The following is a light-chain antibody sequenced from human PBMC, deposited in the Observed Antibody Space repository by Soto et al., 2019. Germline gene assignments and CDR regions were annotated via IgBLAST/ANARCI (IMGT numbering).Light chain of an antibody. CDR1: SGSVSTSHY. Sequence: QAVVTQEASLSVSPGGTVTLTCGWNSGSVSTSHYPSWYQQTPGQPPRTLILNIEGRPSGVPERFSGTIIGRRAALTITGAQSEDESDYYCMLSVGTGVWVFGGGTQLTVL. J-gene: IGLJ3*02. V-gene: IGLV8-61*01. CDR2: NIE. CDR3: MLSVGTGVWV.